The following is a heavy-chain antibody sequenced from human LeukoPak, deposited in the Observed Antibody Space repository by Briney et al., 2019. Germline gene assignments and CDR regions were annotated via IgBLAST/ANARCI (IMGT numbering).Heavy chain of an antibody. D-gene: IGHD4-23*01. V-gene: IGHV3-23*01. J-gene: IGHJ4*02. CDR3: APQSPPGYGGNPYY. CDR2: ISGSGGST. Sequence: GGSLRLSCAASGFTFSSYAMSWVRQAPGKGLEWVSAISGSGGSTYYADSVKGRFTIPRDNSKNTLYLQMNSLRAEDTAVYYCAPQSPPGYGGNPYYWGQGTLVTVSS. CDR1: GFTFSSYA.